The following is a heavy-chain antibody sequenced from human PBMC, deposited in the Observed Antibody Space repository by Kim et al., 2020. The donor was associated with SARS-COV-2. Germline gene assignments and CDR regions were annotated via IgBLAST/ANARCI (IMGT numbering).Heavy chain of an antibody. J-gene: IGHJ5*02. Sequence: VDSVKGRFTISRDNAKNSLYLQMNSLRAEDTAVYYCARALAGELRGWFDPWGQGTLVTVSS. CDR3: ARALAGELRGWFDP. V-gene: IGHV3-7*03. D-gene: IGHD1-26*01.